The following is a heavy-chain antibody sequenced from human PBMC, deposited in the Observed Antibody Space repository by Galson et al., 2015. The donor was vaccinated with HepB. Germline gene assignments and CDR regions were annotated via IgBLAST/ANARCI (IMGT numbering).Heavy chain of an antibody. D-gene: IGHD3-22*01. Sequence: SVKVSCKASGYTFTSYGISWVRQAPGQGLEWMGWISAYNGNTNYAQKLQGRVTMTTDTSTSTAYMELRSLRSDDTAVYYCARRLTYYYDSSGYPYYFDYWGQGTLVTVSS. J-gene: IGHJ4*02. V-gene: IGHV1-18*04. CDR1: GYTFTSYG. CDR2: ISAYNGNT. CDR3: ARRLTYYYDSSGYPYYFDY.